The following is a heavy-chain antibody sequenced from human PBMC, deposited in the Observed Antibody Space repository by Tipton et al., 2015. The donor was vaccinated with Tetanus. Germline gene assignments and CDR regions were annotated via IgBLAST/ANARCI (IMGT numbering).Heavy chain of an antibody. V-gene: IGHV3-53*01. D-gene: IGHD1-26*01. J-gene: IGHJ4*02. CDR2: IYSGGST. Sequence: SLRLSCAASGFTVSSNYMSWVRQAPGKGLEWVSVIYSGGSTYYADSVKGRFTISRDNSKNTLYLQMNSLRAEDTAVYYCARALHYSGSYAHDDSWGQGTLVTVSS. CDR1: GFTVSSNY. CDR3: ARALHYSGSYAHDDS.